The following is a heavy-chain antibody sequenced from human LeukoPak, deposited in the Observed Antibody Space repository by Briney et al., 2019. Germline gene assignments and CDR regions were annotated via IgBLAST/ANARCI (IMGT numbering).Heavy chain of an antibody. CDR3: AKDLAVAGYFDY. D-gene: IGHD6-19*01. CDR1: GFTFSSYG. J-gene: IGHJ4*02. V-gene: IGHV3-30*02. CDR2: IRYDGSNK. Sequence: GGSLRLSCAASGFTFSSYGVHWVRQAPGKGLEWVAVIRYDGSNKYYADSVKGRFTIYRDNSKNTLYLQMNSLRAEDTAVYYCAKDLAVAGYFDYWGQGTLVTVSS.